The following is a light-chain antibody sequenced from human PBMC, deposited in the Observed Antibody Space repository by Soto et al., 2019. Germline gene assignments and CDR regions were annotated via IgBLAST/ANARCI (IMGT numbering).Light chain of an antibody. Sequence: EIVLTQSPGTLSLSPGERATLSCRASQSVSSSYLAWYQQKPGQAPRLLIYGASSRATGIPDRFSGSGSGTDVTLPISRLEPEDYAVYYCQQYGSSPPWTFGQGTKVEFK. V-gene: IGKV3-20*01. CDR2: GAS. CDR3: QQYGSSPPWT. CDR1: QSVSSSY. J-gene: IGKJ1*01.